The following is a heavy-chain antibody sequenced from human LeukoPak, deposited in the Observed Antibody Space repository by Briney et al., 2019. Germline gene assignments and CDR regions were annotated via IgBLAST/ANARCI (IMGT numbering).Heavy chain of an antibody. Sequence: MASETLSLTCTVSGGSISSYYWSWIRQPPGKGLEWIGYIYYSGSTNYNPSLKSRVTISVDTSKNQFSLKLSSVTAADTAVYYCARGGGLGYYYYYMDVWGKGTTVTVSS. CDR2: IYYSGST. CDR3: ARGGGLGYYYYYMDV. D-gene: IGHD3/OR15-3a*01. CDR1: GGSISSYY. J-gene: IGHJ6*03. V-gene: IGHV4-59*01.